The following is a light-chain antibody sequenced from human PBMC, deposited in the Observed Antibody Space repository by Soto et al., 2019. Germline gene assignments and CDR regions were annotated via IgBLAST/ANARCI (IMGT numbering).Light chain of an antibody. V-gene: IGKV1-27*01. CDR2: AAS. J-gene: IGKJ1*01. CDR3: QKYDSAPWT. CDR1: QSISNY. Sequence: DIQLTQSPSSLSASVRDRVTITCRASQSISNYLAWYQQKPGNDPNLLIYAASTWASGVPSRFSGSGSGTDFTLTISSLQPEDVATYYCQKYDSAPWTFGQGTKVEIK.